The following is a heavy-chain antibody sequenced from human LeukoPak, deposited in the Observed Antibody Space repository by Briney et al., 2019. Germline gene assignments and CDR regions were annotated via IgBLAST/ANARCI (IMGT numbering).Heavy chain of an antibody. CDR3: ARVTGQFYFYYYMDV. J-gene: IGHJ6*03. CDR1: GGSISSYY. V-gene: IGHV4-59*01. D-gene: IGHD7-27*01. Sequence: PSETLSLTCTVSGGSISSYYWSWIRQPPGKGLEWIGYIYYSGSTNYNPSPKSRVTISVDTSKNQFSLKLSSVTAADTAVYYCARVTGQFYFYYYMDVWGKGTTVTVSS. CDR2: IYYSGST.